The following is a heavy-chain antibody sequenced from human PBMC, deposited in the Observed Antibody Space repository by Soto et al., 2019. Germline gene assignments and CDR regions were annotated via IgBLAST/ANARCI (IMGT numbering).Heavy chain of an antibody. CDR3: AKSTYCNGGSCFPQY. D-gene: IGHD2-15*01. CDR2: ISYDGSDQ. Sequence: QVQVEEFGGGVVQPGRSLRLSCAGPTFTFSDFGFHWVRQAPGKGLEWVAMISYDGSDQYYGDSVQGRFTIYRDDSKNTVYLQMNSLRGEDTAMHYCAKSTYCNGGSCFPQYWGPGTLVTVSS. V-gene: IGHV3-30*18. J-gene: IGHJ4*02. CDR1: TFTFSDFG.